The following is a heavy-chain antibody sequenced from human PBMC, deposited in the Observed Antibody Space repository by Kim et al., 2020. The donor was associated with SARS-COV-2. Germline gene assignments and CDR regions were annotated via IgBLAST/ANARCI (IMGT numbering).Heavy chain of an antibody. CDR1: GGSISSSSYY. J-gene: IGHJ3*02. CDR3: ARVRFYYYDSSGYYYPHAFDI. CDR2: IYYSGST. D-gene: IGHD3-22*01. Sequence: SETLSLTCTVSGGSISSSSYYWGWIRQPPGKGLEWIGSIYYSGSTYYNPSLKSRVTISVDTSKNQFSLKLSSVTAADTAVYYCARVRFYYYDSSGYYYPHAFDIWGQGTMVTVSS. V-gene: IGHV4-39*07.